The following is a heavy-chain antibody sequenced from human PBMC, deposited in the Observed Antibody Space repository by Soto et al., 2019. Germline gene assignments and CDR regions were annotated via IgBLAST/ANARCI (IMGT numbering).Heavy chain of an antibody. D-gene: IGHD4-17*01. Sequence: EVQLLESGGGLVQPGGSLRLSCAASGFTFSSYAMSWVRQAPGKGLEWVSAISGRGGSPYYADSVKGRFTISRDNSKTTLHLQMNSLRAEDTAVYYCAKDHTVTTFDAFDIWGQGTMVTVSS. CDR3: AKDHTVTTFDAFDI. CDR2: ISGRGGSP. CDR1: GFTFSSYA. J-gene: IGHJ3*02. V-gene: IGHV3-23*01.